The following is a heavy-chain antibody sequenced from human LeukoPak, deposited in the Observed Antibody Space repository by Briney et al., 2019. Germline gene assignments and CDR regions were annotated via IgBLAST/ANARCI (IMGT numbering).Heavy chain of an antibody. CDR2: IYHSGTS. CDR3: ARDGDYHASGNVFFDC. CDR1: GGSISSGGFY. J-gene: IGHJ4*02. Sequence: SQTLSLTCTVSGGSISSGGFYWSWIRQPPGQGLEWIGYIYHSGTSYYNPSLKSRLSMSVDTSENQFSLNLNSVTAADTAVYYCARDGDYHASGNVFFDCWGQRILVTVSS. D-gene: IGHD3-10*01. V-gene: IGHV4-31*03.